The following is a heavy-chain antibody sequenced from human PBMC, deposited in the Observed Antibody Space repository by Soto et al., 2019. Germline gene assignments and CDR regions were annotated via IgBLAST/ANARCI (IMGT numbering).Heavy chain of an antibody. CDR1: GGSITSSSYY. V-gene: IGHV4-39*07. J-gene: IGHJ4*02. Sequence: SETLSLTCTVSGGSITSSSYYWGWIRQPPGKGLEWIGTIYYSGSTYYNPSLKSRVTISVDTSKNQFSLKLSSVTAADTAVYYCARRGRGYSYGYYFYYWGKGTLVTVSS. D-gene: IGHD5-18*01. CDR3: ARRGRGYSYGYYFYY. CDR2: IYYSGST.